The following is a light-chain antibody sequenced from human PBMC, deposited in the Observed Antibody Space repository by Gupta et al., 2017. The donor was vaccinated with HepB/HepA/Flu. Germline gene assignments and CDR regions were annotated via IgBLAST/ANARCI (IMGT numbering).Light chain of an antibody. J-gene: IGLJ2*01. Sequence: SVLTPPPSVSGAPGQRVTISCTGSSSNIGAGYDVHWYQQLPGTAPKLLIDGNSNRPSGGPDRFSGSKSGSSASLAITGLQAEDEADYYCQSYDSSLSGSVVFGGGTKLTVL. CDR3: QSYDSSLSGSVV. CDR1: SSNIGAGYD. V-gene: IGLV1-40*01. CDR2: GNS.